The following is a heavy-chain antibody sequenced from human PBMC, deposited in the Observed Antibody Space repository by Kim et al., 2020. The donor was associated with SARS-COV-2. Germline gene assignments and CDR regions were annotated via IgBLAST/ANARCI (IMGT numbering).Heavy chain of an antibody. V-gene: IGHV4-39*01. CDR1: GGSISSSSYY. J-gene: IGHJ4*02. D-gene: IGHD3-3*02. Sequence: SETLSLTCTVSGGSISSSSYYWGWIRQPPGKGLEWIGSIYYSGSTYYNPSLKSRVTISVDTSKNQFSLKLSSVTAADTAVYYCARLVLLSIKYFDYWGQGTLVTVSS. CDR3: ARLVLLSIKYFDY. CDR2: IYYSGST.